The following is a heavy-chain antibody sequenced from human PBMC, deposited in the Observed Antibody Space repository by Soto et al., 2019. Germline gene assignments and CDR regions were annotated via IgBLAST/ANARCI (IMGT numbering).Heavy chain of an antibody. CDR3: ARDLDVDTAYYYYSMDV. Sequence: ASVKVSCKSSGYTFTSYYMHWVRQAPGQGLEWMGIINPSGGSTSYAQKFQGRVTMTRDTSTSTVYMELSSLRSEDTAVYYCARDLDVDTAYYYYSMDVWGQGTTVTVSS. J-gene: IGHJ6*02. CDR2: INPSGGST. CDR1: GYTFTSYY. D-gene: IGHD5-18*01. V-gene: IGHV1-46*01.